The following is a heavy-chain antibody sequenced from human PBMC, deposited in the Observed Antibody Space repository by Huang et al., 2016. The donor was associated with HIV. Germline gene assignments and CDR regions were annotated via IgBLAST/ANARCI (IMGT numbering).Heavy chain of an antibody. CDR2: IIPIFGTT. J-gene: IGHJ4*02. V-gene: IGHV1-69*13. D-gene: IGHD5-18*01. CDR3: ARAALVNNQYFDY. CDR1: EGTFSSYS. Sequence: VQLIQSGAEVKKTGSSVRVSCRASEGTFSSYSIGWMRQAPGQGLEWMGGIIPIFGTTTYAQKFQGRVSIAADEPTSTAYMDLNSLRSEDTAVYYCARAALVNNQYFDYWGQGTLVTVSS.